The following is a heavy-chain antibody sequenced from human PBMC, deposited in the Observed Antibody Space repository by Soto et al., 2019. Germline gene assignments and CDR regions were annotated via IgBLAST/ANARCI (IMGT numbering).Heavy chain of an antibody. D-gene: IGHD2-2*01. CDR3: ARTQVVPAAMGPAGTYDY. CDR1: GFSLSTSGMC. Sequence: SGPTLVNPTQTLTLTCTFSGFSLSTSGMCVSWIRQPPGKALEWLARIDWDDDKYYSTSLKTRLTISKDTSKNQVVLTMTNMDPVDTATYYCARTQVVPAAMGPAGTYDYWGQGTLVTVSS. V-gene: IGHV2-70*11. CDR2: IDWDDDK. J-gene: IGHJ4*02.